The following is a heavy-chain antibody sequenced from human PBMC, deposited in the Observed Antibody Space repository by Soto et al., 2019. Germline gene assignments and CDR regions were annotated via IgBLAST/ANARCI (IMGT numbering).Heavy chain of an antibody. D-gene: IGHD1-26*01. CDR3: ARDLDSGHDY. CDR1: GGSASSGSYY. CDR2: IYYSGST. Sequence: QVQLQESGPGLVKPSETLSLTCTVSGGSASSGSYYWSWIRQPPGKGLEWIGYIYYSGSTNYNPSLKSRVTISVDTSKNQFSLKLSSVTAADTAVYYCARDLDSGHDYWGQGTLVTVSS. J-gene: IGHJ4*02. V-gene: IGHV4-61*01.